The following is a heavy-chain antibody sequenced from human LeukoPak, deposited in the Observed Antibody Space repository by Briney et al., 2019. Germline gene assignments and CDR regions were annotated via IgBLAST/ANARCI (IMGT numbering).Heavy chain of an antibody. J-gene: IGHJ4*02. CDR2: IGTAGDT. V-gene: IGHV3-13*01. CDR3: ARAGSYKENYFDY. Sequence: PGGSLRLSCAASGFTFSSYDMYWVRHAKGKGLEWVSAIGTAGDTYYPGSVKGRFTISRENAKNSLYLQMNSLRAEDTAVYYCARAGSYKENYFDYWGQGTLVTVSS. CDR1: GFTFSSYD. D-gene: IGHD1-26*01.